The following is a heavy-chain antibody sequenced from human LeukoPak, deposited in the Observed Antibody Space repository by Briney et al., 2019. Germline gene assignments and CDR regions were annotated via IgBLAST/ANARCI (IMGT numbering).Heavy chain of an antibody. D-gene: IGHD3-16*02. CDR1: GGSISSGGYY. CDR2: IYYSGST. Sequence: SQTLSLTCTVSGGSISSGGYYWSWIRQHPGKGLEWIGYIYYSGSTYYNPSLKSRVTISVDTSKNQFSLKLSSVTAADTAVYYCARDLSVWGSYRSNWFDPWGQETLVTVSS. J-gene: IGHJ5*02. CDR3: ARDLSVWGSYRSNWFDP. V-gene: IGHV4-31*03.